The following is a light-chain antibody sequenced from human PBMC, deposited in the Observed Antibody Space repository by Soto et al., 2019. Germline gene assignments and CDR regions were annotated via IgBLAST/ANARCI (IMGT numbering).Light chain of an antibody. J-gene: IGLJ1*01. CDR2: EVS. Sequence: QSVLTQPASVSGSPGQSITTSCTGTSSDVGSYNLVSWYQQHPGKAPKLMIYEVSKRPSGLSNRFSASKSGNTASLTISGLQAEDEADYYCCSYARSSTYVFGTGTKVTVL. CDR1: SSDVGSYNL. V-gene: IGLV2-23*02. CDR3: CSYARSSTYV.